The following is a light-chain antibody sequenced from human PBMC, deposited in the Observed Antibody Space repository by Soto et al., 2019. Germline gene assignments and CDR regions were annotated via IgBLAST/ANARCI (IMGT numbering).Light chain of an antibody. V-gene: IGKV3D-20*02. CDR3: QQRYSWPPIT. J-gene: IGKJ5*01. CDR1: QTVRNNY. Sequence: IVLTQSPATLSVSPGERATLSCRASQTVRNNYLAWYQQKPGQAPRLLIYDASSRATGIPDRFSGGGSGTDFTLTISRLEPEDFAVYYCQQRYSWPPITFGQGTRLEIK. CDR2: DAS.